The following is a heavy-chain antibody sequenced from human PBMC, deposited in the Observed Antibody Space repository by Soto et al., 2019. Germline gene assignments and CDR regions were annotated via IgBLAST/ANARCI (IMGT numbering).Heavy chain of an antibody. V-gene: IGHV1-69*05. CDR1: GGTFSSYA. D-gene: IGHD6-13*01. CDR2: IIPIFGTA. J-gene: IGHJ6*02. Sequence: QVQLVQSGAEVKKPGSSVKVSCKASGGTFSSYAISWVRQAPGQGLEWMGGIIPIFGTANYAQKFQGRVTIXXDESTSTAYMELSSLRSDDTAVYYWASPAAGTGSYDSGMDVWGQGTTVTVSS. CDR3: ASPAAGTGSYDSGMDV.